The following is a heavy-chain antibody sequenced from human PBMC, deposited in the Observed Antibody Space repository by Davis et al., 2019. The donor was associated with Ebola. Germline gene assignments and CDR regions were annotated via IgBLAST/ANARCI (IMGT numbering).Heavy chain of an antibody. CDR1: GGSVSSSSYY. D-gene: IGHD2-15*01. CDR3: SCRPHLYYYYYGMDV. J-gene: IGHJ6*02. V-gene: IGHV4-39*01. Sequence: SETLSLTCTVSGGSVSSSSYYWGWIRQPPGKGLEWIGSIYYNGSTYYNPSLKSRVTISVDTSKNQFSLKLSSVTAADTAVYYCSCRPHLYYYYYGMDVWGQGTTVTVSS. CDR2: IYYNGST.